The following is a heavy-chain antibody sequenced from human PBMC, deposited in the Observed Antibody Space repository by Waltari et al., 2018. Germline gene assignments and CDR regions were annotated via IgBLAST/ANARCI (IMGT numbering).Heavy chain of an antibody. V-gene: IGHV3-30*02. CDR1: GFTFSSYG. J-gene: IGHJ4*02. CDR3: AKDRIAAAEYYFDY. Sequence: QVQLVESGGGVVQPGGSLRLSCAASGFTFSSYGMYWVRRAPGKGLEWVAFIRYDGSNKYYADSVKGRFTISRDNSKNTLYLQMNSLRAEDTAVYYCAKDRIAAAEYYFDYWGQGTLVTVSS. CDR2: IRYDGSNK. D-gene: IGHD6-13*01.